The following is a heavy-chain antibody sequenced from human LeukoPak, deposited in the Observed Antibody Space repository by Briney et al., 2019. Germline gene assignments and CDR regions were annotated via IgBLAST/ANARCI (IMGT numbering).Heavy chain of an antibody. CDR1: GGSFSPYY. J-gene: IGHJ6*02. CDR2: IYASGSVSSSGST. V-gene: IGHV4-4*07. CDR3: AREKTVLHYYYGMDV. Sequence: SEALSLTCNVSGGSFSPYYWSWVRQPAGKGLEWIGRIYASGSVSSSGSTNYSPSLKSRVTMSVDTSEKQFSLRLNSVTAADTAVYYCAREKTVLHYYYGMDVWGQGTTVTVSS. D-gene: IGHD4-17*01.